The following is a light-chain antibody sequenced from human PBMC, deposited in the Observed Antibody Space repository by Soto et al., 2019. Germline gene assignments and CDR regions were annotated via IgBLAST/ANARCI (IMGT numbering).Light chain of an antibody. Sequence: DIVMTQSPDSLAVSLGERATINCKSSQRVFHRPHNTDCLGWYQQKPGHPPKWLIYWASTRASGVPDRFSGSGSGTAFTLTITRLQAEDVAVYYCQQYSSTPVTFGAGTKVEIK. CDR1: QRVFHRPHNTDC. J-gene: IGKJ4*01. CDR3: QQYSSTPVT. V-gene: IGKV4-1*01. CDR2: WAS.